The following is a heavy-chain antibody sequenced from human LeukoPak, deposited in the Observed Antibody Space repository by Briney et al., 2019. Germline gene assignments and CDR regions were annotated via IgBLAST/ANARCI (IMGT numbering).Heavy chain of an antibody. J-gene: IGHJ2*01. V-gene: IGHV3-7*01. CDR3: ARDRYYYDSSGYYYGWYFDL. CDR2: IKQDGSEK. CDR1: GFTFSSYW. Sequence: GGSLRLSCAASGFTFSSYWMSWVRQAPGKGLEWVANIKQDGSEKYYVDSVKGRFTISRDNAKNSLYLQMNSPRAEDTAVYYCARDRYYYDSSGYYYGWYFDLWGRGTLVTVSS. D-gene: IGHD3-22*01.